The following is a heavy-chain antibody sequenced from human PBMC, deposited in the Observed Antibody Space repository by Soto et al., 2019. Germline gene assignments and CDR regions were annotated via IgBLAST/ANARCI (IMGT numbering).Heavy chain of an antibody. CDR2: IGGRGGDK. CDR3: AKDAAMVSSTFNYFDY. D-gene: IGHD6-13*01. CDR1: GFFFSSYA. Sequence: EVQLLESGGGLVQPGGSLRLSCAASGFFFSSYAMSWVRQAPGKGLEWVSGIGGRGGDKSYADSVKGRFTISRDNSKNTLYLQMESRGADDTAVYYCAKDAAMVSSTFNYFDYWGQGTLVAVSS. V-gene: IGHV3-23*01. J-gene: IGHJ4*02.